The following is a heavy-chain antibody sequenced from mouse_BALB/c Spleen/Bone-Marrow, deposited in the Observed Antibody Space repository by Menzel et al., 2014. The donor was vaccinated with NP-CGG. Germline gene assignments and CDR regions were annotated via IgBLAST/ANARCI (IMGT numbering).Heavy chain of an antibody. CDR3: ARDYYGSSYWYFDV. Sequence: EVQLVESGGGLVQLGGSLRLSCATSGFTFSDFYMEWVRQPPGKRLEWIAASRNKANDYTTEYSASVKGRFIVSRDTSQSILYLQMNALRAEDTAIYYCARDYYGSSYWYFDVWGAGTTVTVSS. CDR2: SRNKANDYTT. D-gene: IGHD1-1*01. V-gene: IGHV7-1*02. CDR1: GFTFSDFY. J-gene: IGHJ1*01.